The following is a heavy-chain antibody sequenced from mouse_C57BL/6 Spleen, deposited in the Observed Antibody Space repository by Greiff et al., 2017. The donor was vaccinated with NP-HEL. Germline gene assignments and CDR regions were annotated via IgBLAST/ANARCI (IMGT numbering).Heavy chain of an antibody. J-gene: IGHJ3*01. CDR2: IDPSDSDT. D-gene: IGHD1-1*01. Sequence: QVQLQQPGAELVRPGSSVKLSCKASGYTFTSYWMHWVQQRPRQGLEWIGNIDPSDSDTHYNQKFKDKATLTVDKSSSTAYMQLSSLTSEDSAVYYCARDYYGSSRFAYWGQGTLVTVSA. V-gene: IGHV1-52*01. CDR3: ARDYYGSSRFAY. CDR1: GYTFTSYW.